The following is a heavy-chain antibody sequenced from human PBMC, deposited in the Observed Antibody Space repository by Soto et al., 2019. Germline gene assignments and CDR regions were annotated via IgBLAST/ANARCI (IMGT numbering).Heavy chain of an antibody. Sequence: QVQLVESGGGLVKPGGSLRLSCVASGFTFSDYYMSWIRQAPGKGLEWVSYICSSSSYTNYADSVKGRFTISRDNAKNSLYLQMNSLRAEDTAVYYCARDHHRYSGYDYVDYWGQGTLVTVSS. D-gene: IGHD5-12*01. V-gene: IGHV3-11*05. J-gene: IGHJ4*02. CDR2: ICSSSSYT. CDR1: GFTFSDYY. CDR3: ARDHHRYSGYDYVDY.